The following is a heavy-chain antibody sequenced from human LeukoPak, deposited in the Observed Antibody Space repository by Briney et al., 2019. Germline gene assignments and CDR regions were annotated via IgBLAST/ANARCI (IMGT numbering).Heavy chain of an antibody. CDR1: GFTFSSYG. Sequence: GGSLRLSCAASGFTFSSYGMHWVRQAAGKGLEWVAFIRYDGSNKYYADSVKGRLTISRENSKNTLYLQMNSLRAEDTAVYYCAKDSGIYYYYYYIDVWGKGTTVTVSS. CDR3: AKDSGIYYYYYYIDV. V-gene: IGHV3-30*02. J-gene: IGHJ6*03. CDR2: IRYDGSNK.